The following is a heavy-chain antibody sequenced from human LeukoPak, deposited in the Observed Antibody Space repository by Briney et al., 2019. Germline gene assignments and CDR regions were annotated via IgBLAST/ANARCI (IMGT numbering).Heavy chain of an antibody. CDR2: INTDGTST. CDR1: GFTFSNYW. Sequence: TGGSLRLSCAASGFTFSNYWMFWVRQVPGKGLVWVSRINTDGTSTTYADSVKGRFTISRDNAKNTLYLQMNSLRAEDMALYYCAKDLFPLAAMVPCSFDYWGQGTLVTVSS. D-gene: IGHD2-2*01. CDR3: AKDLFPLAAMVPCSFDY. J-gene: IGHJ4*02. V-gene: IGHV3-74*03.